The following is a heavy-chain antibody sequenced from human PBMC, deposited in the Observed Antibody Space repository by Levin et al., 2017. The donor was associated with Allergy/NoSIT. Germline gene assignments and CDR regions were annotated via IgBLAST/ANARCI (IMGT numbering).Heavy chain of an antibody. CDR1: GFTFSSYA. J-gene: IGHJ6*02. V-gene: IGHV3-30*04. D-gene: IGHD6-13*01. CDR2: ISYDGSNK. CDR3: ASGGYSSSWGNPYYYYYGMDG. Sequence: GESLKISCAASGFTFSSYAMHWVRQAPGKGLEWVAVISYDGSNKYYADSVKGRFTISRDNSKNTLYLQMNSLRAEDTAVYYCASGGYSSSWGNPYYYYYGMDGWGQGTTVTVSS.